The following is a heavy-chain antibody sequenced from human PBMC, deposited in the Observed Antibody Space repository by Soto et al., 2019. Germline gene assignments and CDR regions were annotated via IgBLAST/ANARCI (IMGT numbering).Heavy chain of an antibody. D-gene: IGHD3-22*01. V-gene: IGHV4-4*07. Sequence: SETLALTGTVGGGSISSYVWSGIRQPAGKGLDWIGGIYSSGSTNYNPSLNSRSTMSVDTSKNKFSLKLRSVRAADTPVYYCARAYDSHGNPAFDIWGQGTLVTVSS. CDR1: GGSISSYV. J-gene: IGHJ3*02. CDR3: ARAYDSHGNPAFDI. CDR2: IYSSGST.